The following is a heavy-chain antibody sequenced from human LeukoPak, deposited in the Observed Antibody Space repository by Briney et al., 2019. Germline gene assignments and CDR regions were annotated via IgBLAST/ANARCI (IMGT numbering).Heavy chain of an antibody. CDR3: ARDQRQQLAFDP. CDR1: GNTFTAYY. J-gene: IGHJ5*02. D-gene: IGHD6-13*01. Sequence: ASVKVSCKASGNTFTAYYMNWMRQAPGQGPEWMGWIDPNIGVTNYAQKFQGRVTMTRDTSIATVYMELRRLTSDDTAVYYCARDQRQQLAFDPWGQGTLVTVSS. CDR2: IDPNIGVT. V-gene: IGHV1-2*02.